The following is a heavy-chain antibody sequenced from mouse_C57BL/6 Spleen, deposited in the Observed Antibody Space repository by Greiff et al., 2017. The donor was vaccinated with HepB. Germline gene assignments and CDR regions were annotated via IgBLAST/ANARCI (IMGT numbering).Heavy chain of an antibody. CDR3: TRVNWEYFDV. CDR2: IDPETGGT. J-gene: IGHJ1*03. CDR1: GYTFTDYE. Sequence: QVHVKQSGAELVRPGASVTLSCKASGYTFTDYEMHWVKQTPVHGLEWIGAIDPETGGTAYNQKFKGKAILTADKSSSTAYMELRSLTSEDSAVYYCTRVNWEYFDVWGTGTTVTVSS. D-gene: IGHD4-1*01. V-gene: IGHV1-15*01.